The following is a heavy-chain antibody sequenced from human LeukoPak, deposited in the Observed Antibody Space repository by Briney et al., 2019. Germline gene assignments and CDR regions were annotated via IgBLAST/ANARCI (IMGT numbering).Heavy chain of an antibody. J-gene: IGHJ4*02. CDR1: GFTFSSYW. V-gene: IGHV3-7*03. D-gene: IGHD6-13*01. Sequence: PGGSLRLSCAASGFTFSSYWMSWVRQAPGKGLEWVANIKQDGSEKYYVDSVKGRFTISRDNAKNSLYLQMNSLRAEDTAIYYCVKDRSDNSSWYLGDYWGQGTLVAVSS. CDR2: IKQDGSEK. CDR3: VKDRSDNSSWYLGDY.